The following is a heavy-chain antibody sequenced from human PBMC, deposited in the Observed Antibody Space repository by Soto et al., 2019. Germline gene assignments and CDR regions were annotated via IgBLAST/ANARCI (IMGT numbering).Heavy chain of an antibody. D-gene: IGHD6-13*01. CDR2: ISSSSSII. V-gene: IGHV3-48*01. J-gene: IGHJ4*02. CDR3: PRNQEPTWYTRYSDY. CDR1: GFTFSIYN. Sequence: EVQLVESGGGLVQPGGSLRLSCAASGFTFSIYNMNWVRQAPGKGLEWVSYISSSSSIIYYADSVKGRFTISRDDAKNSLYLQMNSLQAEHTPLYFCPRNQEPTWYTRYSDYWGQGTLVTVSS.